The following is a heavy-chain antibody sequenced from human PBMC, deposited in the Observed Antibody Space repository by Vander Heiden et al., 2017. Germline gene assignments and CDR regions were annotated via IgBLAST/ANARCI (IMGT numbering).Heavy chain of an antibody. CDR3: AGIGQKPDTYISD. D-gene: IGHD4-4*01. CDR1: TFTFEYYW. J-gene: IGHJ4*02. Sequence: LVQPGGSLRLSCSASTFTFEYYWMTWVRQAPGKGLESVASSKEEGSQRFYGDSVKGRCTITREKAKGTLSLPMDSMGTEGTAGEDCAGIGQKPDTYISDWGQGNQVTVSS. CDR2: SKEEGSQR. V-gene: IGHV3-7*03.